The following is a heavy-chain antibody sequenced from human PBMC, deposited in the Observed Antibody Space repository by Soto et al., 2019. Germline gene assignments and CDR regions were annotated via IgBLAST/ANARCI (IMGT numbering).Heavy chain of an antibody. CDR2: IYPGDSDT. Sequence: PGESLKISCKGSGYNFSNYWVAWVRQMPGKGLEWMGIIYPGDSDTRYSPSFQGQVTFSADKSISTAYLQWGSLKALDTAMYYCARTPGSYLYYFDYWGQGTLVTVSS. V-gene: IGHV5-51*01. J-gene: IGHJ4*02. CDR1: GYNFSNYW. D-gene: IGHD3-10*01. CDR3: ARTPGSYLYYFDY.